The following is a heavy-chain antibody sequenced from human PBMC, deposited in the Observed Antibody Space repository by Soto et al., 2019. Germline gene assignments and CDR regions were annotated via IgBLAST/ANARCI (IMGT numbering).Heavy chain of an antibody. D-gene: IGHD5-18*01. CDR3: ARVAQLWSNFDY. J-gene: IGHJ4*02. CDR1: GGSISSGDYC. V-gene: IGHV4-30-4*01. CDR2: IYYSGST. Sequence: PSETLSLTCTVSGGSISSGDYCWSWIRQPPGKGLEWIGYIYYSGSTYYNPSLKSRVTISVDTSKNQFSLKLSSVTAADTAVYYCARVAQLWSNFDYWGQGTLVTVSS.